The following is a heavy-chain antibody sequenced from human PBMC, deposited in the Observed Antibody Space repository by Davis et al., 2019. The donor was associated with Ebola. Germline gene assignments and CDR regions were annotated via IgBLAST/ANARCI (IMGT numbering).Heavy chain of an antibody. D-gene: IGHD3-22*01. V-gene: IGHV3-30*18. CDR2: ISYDGSNK. Sequence: GESLKISCAASGFTFSSYGMHWVRQAPGKGLEWVAVISYDGSNKYYADSVKGRFTISRDNSKNTLYLQMNSLRAEDTAVYYCANLYYDSNKPDAFDIWGQGTMVTVSS. CDR3: ANLYYDSNKPDAFDI. J-gene: IGHJ3*02. CDR1: GFTFSSYG.